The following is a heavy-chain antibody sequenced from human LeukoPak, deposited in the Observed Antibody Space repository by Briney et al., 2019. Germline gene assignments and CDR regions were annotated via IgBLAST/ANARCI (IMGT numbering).Heavy chain of an antibody. CDR1: GGSISSGGYS. CDR2: IYHSGST. CDR3: ARGGEDWGSMGLDY. Sequence: SETLSLTCTVSGGSISSGGYSWSWIRQPPGKGLEWIGYIYHSGSTYYNPSLKSRVTISVDRSKNQFSLKLSSVTAADTAVYYCARGGEDWGSMGLDYWGQGTLVTVSS. J-gene: IGHJ4*02. D-gene: IGHD7-27*01. V-gene: IGHV4-30-2*01.